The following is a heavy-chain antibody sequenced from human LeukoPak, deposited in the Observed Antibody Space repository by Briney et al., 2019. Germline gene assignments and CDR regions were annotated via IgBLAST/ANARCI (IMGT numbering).Heavy chain of an antibody. CDR1: GGSFSGYY. Sequence: SETLSLTCAVYGGSFSGYYWSWIRQPPGKGLEWIGEINHSGSTNYNPSLKSRVTISVDTSKNQFSLKLSSVTAADTAVYYCARARRGDYYGSGSYYKGAANFDPWGQGTLVTVSS. CDR2: INHSGST. D-gene: IGHD3-10*01. J-gene: IGHJ5*02. V-gene: IGHV4-34*01. CDR3: ARARRGDYYGSGSYYKGAANFDP.